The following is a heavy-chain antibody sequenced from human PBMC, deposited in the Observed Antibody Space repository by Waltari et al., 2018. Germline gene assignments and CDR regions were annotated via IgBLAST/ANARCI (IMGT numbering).Heavy chain of an antibody. D-gene: IGHD2-8*02. CDR3: ARDTSTGYSWYYDL. J-gene: IGHJ2*01. CDR1: GYTFTGHY. V-gene: IGHV1-2*02. CDR2: MIHNCDYT. Sequence: QVQLVQSGPEVKKPGASVKVSCKASGYTFTGHYIHWVRQAPGQGLEWMGWMIHNCDYTNYAPKFQGRVTTPRVTSISTAYMELTRLRSDDTAMYYCARDTSTGYSWYYDLWGRGTLVTVSS.